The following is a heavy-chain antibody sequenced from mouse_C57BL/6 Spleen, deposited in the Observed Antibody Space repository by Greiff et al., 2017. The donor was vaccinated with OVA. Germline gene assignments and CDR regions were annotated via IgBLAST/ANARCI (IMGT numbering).Heavy chain of an antibody. CDR2: IYPGSGNT. Sequence: VQLQQSGAELVRPGASVKLSCKASGYTFTDYYINWVKQRPGQGLEWIARIYPGSGNTKYNEKFKGKATLTAEKSSSTAYMQLSSLTSEDSAVYFCARCGDYGGAWFAYWGQGTLVTVSA. V-gene: IGHV1-76*01. D-gene: IGHD2-4*01. CDR1: GYTFTDYY. J-gene: IGHJ3*01. CDR3: ARCGDYGGAWFAY.